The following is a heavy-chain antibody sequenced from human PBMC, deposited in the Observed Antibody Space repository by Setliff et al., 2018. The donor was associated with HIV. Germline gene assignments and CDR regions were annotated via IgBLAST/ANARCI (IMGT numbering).Heavy chain of an antibody. CDR3: AREGTYSGTYWVRRVASFDI. CDR2: VYHSGTT. J-gene: IGHJ3*02. CDR1: GYSISTAYY. D-gene: IGHD1-26*01. Sequence: PSETLSLTCAVSGYSISTAYYWGWIRQPPGKGLEWIGSVYHSGTTYYNPSLKSRVTISVDMSNNQFSLKVTSVTAADTAVYYCAREGTYSGTYWVRRVASFDIWGQGTMVTVSS. V-gene: IGHV4-38-2*02.